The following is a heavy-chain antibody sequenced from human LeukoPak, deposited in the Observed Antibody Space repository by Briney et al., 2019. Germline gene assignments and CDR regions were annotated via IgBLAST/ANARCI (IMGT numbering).Heavy chain of an antibody. V-gene: IGHV3-53*01. D-gene: IGHD3-22*01. CDR1: GFTVSTNY. CDR3: ARVYYDSSGYYYTFDY. CDR2: IYSDGST. J-gene: IGHJ4*02. Sequence: GGSLRLSCAGSGFTVSTNYMSWVRQAPGKGLEWVSVIYSDGSTYYADSVKGRFTISRDISKNTLYLQMNSLRAEDTAVYYCARVYYDSSGYYYTFDYWGQGTLVSVSS.